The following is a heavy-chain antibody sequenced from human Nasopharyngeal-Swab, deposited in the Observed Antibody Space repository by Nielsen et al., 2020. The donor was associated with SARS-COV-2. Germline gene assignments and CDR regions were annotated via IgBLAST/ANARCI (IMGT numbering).Heavy chain of an antibody. CDR2: FDPEDGET. Sequence: ASVKVSCKVSGYTLTELSMHWVRQAPAKGLEWMGGFDPEDGETIYAQKFQGRVTMTEDTSTDTAYMELSSLRSEDTAVYYCATSAPYRSSTSCSYWFDPWGQGTLVTVSS. CDR3: ATSAPYRSSTSCSYWFDP. J-gene: IGHJ5*02. V-gene: IGHV1-24*01. D-gene: IGHD2-2*01. CDR1: GYTLTELS.